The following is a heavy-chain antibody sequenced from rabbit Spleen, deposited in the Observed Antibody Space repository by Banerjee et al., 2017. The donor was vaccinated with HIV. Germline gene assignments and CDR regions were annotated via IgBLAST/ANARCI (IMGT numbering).Heavy chain of an antibody. CDR2: IDIGSSGFT. Sequence: QSLEESGGDLVKPGASLTLTCKASGVSFSSSSYMCWVRQAPGKGLEWIACIDIGSSGFTYFATWAKGRFTCSKTSSTTVTLQMTRLTAADTATYFCARDLAGVIGWNFGWWGPGTLVTVS. CDR3: ARDLAGVIGWNFGW. D-gene: IGHD4-1*01. CDR1: GVSFSSSSY. J-gene: IGHJ6*01. V-gene: IGHV1S40*01.